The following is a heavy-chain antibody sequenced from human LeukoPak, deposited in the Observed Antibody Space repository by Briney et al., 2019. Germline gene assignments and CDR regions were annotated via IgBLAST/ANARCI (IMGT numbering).Heavy chain of an antibody. D-gene: IGHD2-15*01. CDR3: EVWSYNFDY. CDR1: GFTFSSHE. V-gene: IGHV3-48*03. Sequence: EGSLRLSCAASGFTFSSHEMQWVRQAPGKGLEWVSYISSSGSTKYYADSVKGRFTISRDNAKNLLYLQMNSLRAEDTAVYYCEVWSYNFDYWGQGTLVTVSS. J-gene: IGHJ4*02. CDR2: ISSSGSTK.